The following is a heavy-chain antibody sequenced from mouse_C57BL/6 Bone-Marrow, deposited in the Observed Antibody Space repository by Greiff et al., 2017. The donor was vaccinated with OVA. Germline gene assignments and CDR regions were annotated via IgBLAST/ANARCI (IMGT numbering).Heavy chain of an antibody. V-gene: IGHV1-82*01. J-gene: IGHJ4*01. CDR2: IYPGDGDT. D-gene: IGHD4-1*02. Sequence: QVQLQQSGPELVKPGASVKISCKASGYAFSSSWMNWVKQRPGKGLEWIGRIYPGDGDTNYNGKSKGKATLTADKSSSTAYMQLSSLTSEDSAVCFCARSTPYYYAMDYWGQGTSVTVSS. CDR3: ARSTPYYYAMDY. CDR1: GYAFSSSW.